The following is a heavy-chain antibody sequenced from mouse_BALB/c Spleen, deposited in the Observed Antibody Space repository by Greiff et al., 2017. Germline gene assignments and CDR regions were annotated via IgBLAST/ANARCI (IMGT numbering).Heavy chain of an antibody. CDR1: GFTFSSFG. J-gene: IGHJ1*01. D-gene: IGHD4-1*01. Sequence: EVMLVESGGGLVKPGGSLKLSCAASGFTFSSFGMHWVRQAPEKGLAWVAYISSGSSTIYYADPVQGRFTISRDNPKNTLFLQLTRLRSEDTAMYNCARWDYWYCDVWGAGTTVTVSS. CDR3: ARWDYWYCDV. V-gene: IGHV5-17*02. CDR2: ISSGSSTI.